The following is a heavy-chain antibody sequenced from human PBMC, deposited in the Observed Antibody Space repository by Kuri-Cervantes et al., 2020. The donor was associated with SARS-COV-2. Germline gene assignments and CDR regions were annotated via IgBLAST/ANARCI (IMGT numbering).Heavy chain of an antibody. D-gene: IGHD3-3*01. CDR3: ARESKGVTIFGVVYNWFDP. CDR2: IISIFGTA. J-gene: IGHJ5*02. V-gene: IGHV1-69*13. Sequence: SVKVSCKASGGTFSSYAISWVRQAPGQGLEWMGRIISIFGTANYAQKFQGRVTITADESTSTAYMELSSLRSEDTAVYYCARESKGVTIFGVVYNWFDPWGQGTLVTVSS. CDR1: GGTFSSYA.